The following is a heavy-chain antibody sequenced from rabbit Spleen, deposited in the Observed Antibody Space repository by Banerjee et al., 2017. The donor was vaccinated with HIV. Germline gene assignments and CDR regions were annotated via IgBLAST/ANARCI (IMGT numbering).Heavy chain of an antibody. J-gene: IGHJ4*01. CDR3: ARGSAAMTMVITGFYFNL. V-gene: IGHV1S40*01. CDR2: IYGGDGGST. D-gene: IGHD2-1*01. Sequence: QSLEESGGDRVKPGASLTLTCKASGFSFSNSYYMCWVRQAPGKGLESIACIYGGDGGSTWYASWAKGRFTISKTSSTTVTLQVTSLTAADTATYFCARGSAAMTMVITGFYFNLWGPGTLVTVS. CDR1: GFSFSNSYY.